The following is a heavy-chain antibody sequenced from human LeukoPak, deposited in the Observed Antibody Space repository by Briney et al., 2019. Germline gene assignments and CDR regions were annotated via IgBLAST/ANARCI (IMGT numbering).Heavy chain of an antibody. V-gene: IGHV3-9*01. Sequence: PGRSLRLSCAASGFTFDDYAMHWVRQAPGKGLEWVSGISWNSGSIGYADSVKGRFTISRDNAKNSLYLQMNSLRAEDTALYYCAKAAGEQWLGDYFDYWGQGTLVTVSS. CDR3: AKAAGEQWLGDYFDY. CDR2: ISWNSGSI. D-gene: IGHD6-19*01. J-gene: IGHJ4*02. CDR1: GFTFDDYA.